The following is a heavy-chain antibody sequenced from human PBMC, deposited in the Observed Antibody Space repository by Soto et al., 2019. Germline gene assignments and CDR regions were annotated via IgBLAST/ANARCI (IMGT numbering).Heavy chain of an antibody. D-gene: IGHD3-16*01. CDR2: ISYDGSNK. Sequence: TGGSLRVSWAASGFTFSSYAMHWVRQAPGKGLEWVAVISYDGSNKYYADSVKGRFTISRDNSKNTLYLQMNSLRAEDTAVYYCARGRIWGSPTRPFDYWGQGTLVTVSS. V-gene: IGHV3-30-3*01. CDR1: GFTFSSYA. CDR3: ARGRIWGSPTRPFDY. J-gene: IGHJ4*02.